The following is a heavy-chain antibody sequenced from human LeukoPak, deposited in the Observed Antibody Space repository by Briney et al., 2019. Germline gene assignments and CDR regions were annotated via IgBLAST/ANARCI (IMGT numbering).Heavy chain of an antibody. V-gene: IGHV3-23*01. J-gene: IGHJ5*02. Sequence: SGGSLRLCCAASGFTFRNYAMSWGRQAPGKVLEWVSAISGSGGRTYYADCVKGRFTISRDNSKNTLYLQMNSLRAEDTAVYSCAKEPTSSGWFDPWGQGTLVTVSS. CDR1: GFTFRNYA. D-gene: IGHD3-10*01. CDR3: AKEPTSSGWFDP. CDR2: ISGSGGRT.